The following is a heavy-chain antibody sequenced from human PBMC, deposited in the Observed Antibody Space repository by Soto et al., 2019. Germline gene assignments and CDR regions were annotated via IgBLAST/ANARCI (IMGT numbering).Heavy chain of an antibody. CDR2: IYQSGST. J-gene: IGHJ3*02. CDR3: ARDDLSGYCFDI. Sequence: QLQLQESGSGLVKPSQTLSLTCAVSGGSISSGGYSWNWIRQPPGKGLEWIGYIYQSGSTYYNPSHKRRVTISVDRSKTQFSLKLSSVTPADTAVYYCARDDLSGYCFDIWGQGTMVTVSS. CDR1: GGSISSGGYS. V-gene: IGHV4-30-2*01. D-gene: IGHD3-9*01.